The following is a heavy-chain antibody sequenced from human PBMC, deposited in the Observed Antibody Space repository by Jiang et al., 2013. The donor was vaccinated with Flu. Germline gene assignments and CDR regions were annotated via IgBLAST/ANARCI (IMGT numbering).Heavy chain of an antibody. Sequence: LLESGGGLVQPGRSLRLSCTASGFTFGDYAVSWLRQAPGKGLEWVGFIRNKVYRGTTDYAASVKGRFTISRDDSKSIAYLQMSSLKTEDTAVYYCTRDLVRDVILIPATYFDYWGQGALVTVSS. CDR3: TRDLVRDVILIPATYFDY. CDR1: GFTFGDYA. V-gene: IGHV3-49*03. J-gene: IGHJ4*02. CDR2: IRNKVYRGTT. D-gene: IGHD2-2*01.